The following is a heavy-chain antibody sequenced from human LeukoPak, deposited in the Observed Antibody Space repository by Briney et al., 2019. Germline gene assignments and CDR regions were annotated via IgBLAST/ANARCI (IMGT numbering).Heavy chain of an antibody. CDR3: ARDGGLRWFDP. J-gene: IGHJ5*02. CDR1: GGSISSYY. V-gene: IGHV4-59*01. Sequence: PSETLSLTCTVSGGSISSYYWSWIRQPPGKGLEWIGYIYYSGSTNYNPSLKSRVTISVDTSKNQFSLKLSSVTAADTAVYYCARDGGLRWFDPWGQGTLVTVSS. CDR2: IYYSGST. D-gene: IGHD3-3*01.